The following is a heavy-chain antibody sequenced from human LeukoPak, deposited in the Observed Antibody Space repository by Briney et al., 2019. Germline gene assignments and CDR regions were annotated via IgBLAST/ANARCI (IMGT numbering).Heavy chain of an antibody. V-gene: IGHV3-23*01. CDR1: GFTFSSYA. Sequence: GGSLRLSCAASGFTFSSYAMSWVRQAPGKGLEWVSTFSGSGGNTYYADSVKGRFTISRDNSKNTLYLQMNSLRAEDTAVYYCARDSGAVVVITGDDYWGQGTLVTVSS. D-gene: IGHD3-22*01. CDR3: ARDSGAVVVITGDDY. CDR2: FSGSGGNT. J-gene: IGHJ4*02.